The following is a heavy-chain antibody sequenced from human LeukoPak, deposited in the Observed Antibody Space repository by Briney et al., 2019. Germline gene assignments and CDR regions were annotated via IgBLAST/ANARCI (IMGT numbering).Heavy chain of an antibody. CDR1: GGTFSSYA. J-gene: IGHJ5*02. CDR3: ARVGTIFGVTSRYWFDP. Sequence: SVKVSCKASGGTFSSYAISWVRRAPGQGLEWMGGIIPIFGTANYAQKFQGRVTITADESTSTAYMELSSLRSEDTAVYYCARVGTIFGVTSRYWFDPWGQGTLVTVSS. V-gene: IGHV1-69*13. D-gene: IGHD3-3*01. CDR2: IIPIFGTA.